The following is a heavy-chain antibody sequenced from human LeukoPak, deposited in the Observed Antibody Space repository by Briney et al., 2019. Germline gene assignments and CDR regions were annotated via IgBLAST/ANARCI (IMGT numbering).Heavy chain of an antibody. CDR3: ARGSREFDF. V-gene: IGHV3-30*03. Sequence: GGSLRLSCAASGFTFSSYGLHWVRQAPGKGLEWVAVISFDGNHEDYAESVKGRFTISRDNSKNMVYLQMSSLRADDTAVYYCARGSREFDFWGQGALVTVSS. D-gene: IGHD1-26*01. J-gene: IGHJ4*02. CDR1: GFTFSSYG. CDR2: ISFDGNHE.